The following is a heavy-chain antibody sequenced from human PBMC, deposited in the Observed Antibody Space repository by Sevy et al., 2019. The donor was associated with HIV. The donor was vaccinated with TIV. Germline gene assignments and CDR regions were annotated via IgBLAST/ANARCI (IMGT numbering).Heavy chain of an antibody. CDR1: GFTFVTYA. J-gene: IGHJ3*02. Sequence: GGSLRLSCEASGFTFVTYAMNWVRQAPGKGLEWVSGISGSGGSTYYADSVKGRFTISRDNSKNTLYLQMNSLRAEDTAVYYCAKDVYDSSGYYPTGAFDIWGQGTLVTVSS. D-gene: IGHD3-22*01. CDR2: ISGSGGST. CDR3: AKDVYDSSGYYPTGAFDI. V-gene: IGHV3-23*01.